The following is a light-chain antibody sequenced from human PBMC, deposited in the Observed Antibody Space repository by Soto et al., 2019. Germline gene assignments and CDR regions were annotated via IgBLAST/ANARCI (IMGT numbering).Light chain of an antibody. J-gene: IGKJ1*01. CDR1: QSVNSN. Sequence: EIVMTQCPATVSVSPGERATLSCRASQSVNSNLVWFQQKPGQAPRLLIYGASTRATGIPGRFSGSGFGTEFTLTISSLQSEDFAVYYCQQYNNWLWTFGQGTKVEIK. CDR2: GAS. CDR3: QQYNNWLWT. V-gene: IGKV3-15*01.